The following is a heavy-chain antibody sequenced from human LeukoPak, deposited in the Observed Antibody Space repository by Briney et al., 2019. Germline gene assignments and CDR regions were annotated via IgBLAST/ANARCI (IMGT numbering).Heavy chain of an antibody. CDR3: AWGAWLHPLDL. J-gene: IGHJ4*01. CDR1: GYTLTGHY. CDR2: MNPDIGAT. V-gene: IGHV1-2*02. Sequence: ASVRVSCKASGYTLTGHYLHWVRQAPGQRLEGMVWMNPDIGATDYSQKCQARVTVTRDLFTSTAYMYLNMWTSDDTPCYFCAWGAWLHPLDLLGQG. D-gene: IGHD3-9*01.